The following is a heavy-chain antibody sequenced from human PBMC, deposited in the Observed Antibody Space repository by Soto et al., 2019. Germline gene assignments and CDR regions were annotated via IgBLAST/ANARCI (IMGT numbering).Heavy chain of an antibody. Sequence: SETLSLTCTVSGGSISSYYWSWIRQPPEKGLEWIGYIYYSGSTNSNPSLKSRVTISVDTSKNQFSLKLSSVTAADTAVYYCAREVSEYSSSSGYYYYMDVWCIGTTVTVSS. CDR3: AREVSEYSSSSGYYYYMDV. D-gene: IGHD6-6*01. V-gene: IGHV4-59*01. J-gene: IGHJ6*03. CDR1: GGSISSYY. CDR2: IYYSGST.